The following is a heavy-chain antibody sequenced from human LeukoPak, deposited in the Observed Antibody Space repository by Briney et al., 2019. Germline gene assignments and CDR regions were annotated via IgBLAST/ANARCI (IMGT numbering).Heavy chain of an antibody. CDR1: GGSISSYY. D-gene: IGHD6-13*01. Sequence: SETLSLTCTVSGGSISSYYWSWIRQPPGKGLQWIGYIYYSGSTNYNHSLKSRVTISVDTSNNQFSLKLSSVTDADTAVYYCARSVCIAAAGKNYYYGMDVWGQGTTVTVSS. CDR2: IYYSGST. V-gene: IGHV4-59*08. CDR3: ARSVCIAAAGKNYYYGMDV. J-gene: IGHJ6*02.